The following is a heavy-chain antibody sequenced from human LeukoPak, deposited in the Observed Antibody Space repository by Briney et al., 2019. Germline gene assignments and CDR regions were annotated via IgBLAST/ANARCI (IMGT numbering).Heavy chain of an antibody. V-gene: IGHV4-59*01. Sequence: PSETLSLTCTVSGGSISNYYWTWIRQPPAKGLEWIGYIYHSGSTNYNPSLQSRVTISIDTSKNQFSLKLSSVTAADTAIYYCARAVSVLDDSSGYYYPPLDYWGQGTLVTVSS. D-gene: IGHD3-22*01. J-gene: IGHJ4*02. CDR2: IYHSGST. CDR1: GGSISNYY. CDR3: ARAVSVLDDSSGYYYPPLDY.